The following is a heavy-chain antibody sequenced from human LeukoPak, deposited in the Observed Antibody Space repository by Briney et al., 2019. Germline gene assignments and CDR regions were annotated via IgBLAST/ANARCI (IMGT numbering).Heavy chain of an antibody. V-gene: IGHV1-2*02. CDR2: INPNSGGT. D-gene: IGHD3-22*01. J-gene: IGHJ4*02. Sequence: ASVKVSCKASGYTFTGYYMHWVRPAPGQGLEGMGWINPNSGGTNYAQKFQGRVTMTRDTSISTAYMELSRLRSDDTAVYYCERLGYYDSSGYSPLDYWGQGTLVTVSS. CDR1: GYTFTGYY. CDR3: ERLGYYDSSGYSPLDY.